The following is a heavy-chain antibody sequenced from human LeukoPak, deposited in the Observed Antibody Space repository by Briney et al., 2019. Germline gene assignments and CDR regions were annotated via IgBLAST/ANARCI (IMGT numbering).Heavy chain of an antibody. Sequence: ASVKVSCKASGYTFTGYYMHWVRQAPGQGLEWMGWINPNSGGTNYAQKFQGRVTMTRDTSISTAYMELSRLRSDDTAVYYCARVSGIFGVAKARPQSGGYMDVWGKGTTVTVSS. CDR3: ARVSGIFGVAKARPQSGGYMDV. J-gene: IGHJ6*03. CDR2: INPNSGGT. CDR1: GYTFTGYY. V-gene: IGHV1-2*02. D-gene: IGHD3-3*01.